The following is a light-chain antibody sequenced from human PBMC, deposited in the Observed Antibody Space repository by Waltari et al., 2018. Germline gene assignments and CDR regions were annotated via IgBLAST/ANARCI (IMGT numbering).Light chain of an antibody. CDR1: QSVSSY. CDR2: DAS. J-gene: IGKJ3*01. Sequence: EIVLTQSPATLSLSPGERATLSCRASQSVSSYLAWYQQKPGQAPRLLTYDASNRATGIPARFSGSGSGTDFTLTISSLEPEDFAVYYCQQRSNWPPIFTFGPGTKVDIK. V-gene: IGKV3-11*01. CDR3: QQRSNWPPIFT.